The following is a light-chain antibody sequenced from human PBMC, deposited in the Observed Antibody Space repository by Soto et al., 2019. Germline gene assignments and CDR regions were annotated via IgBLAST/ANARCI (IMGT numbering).Light chain of an antibody. V-gene: IGKV1-39*01. CDR1: QSSSSY. CDR2: AAS. CDR3: QQSYSTPFP. J-gene: IGKJ3*01. Sequence: DIQMTQSPSSLSASVGDRVTITCRASQSSSSYLNWYQQKPGKAPQLLIYAASSLQSGVPSRFSGSGSGTDFTLPISSLQPADFATYYCQQSYSTPFPFGPGTKVDIQ.